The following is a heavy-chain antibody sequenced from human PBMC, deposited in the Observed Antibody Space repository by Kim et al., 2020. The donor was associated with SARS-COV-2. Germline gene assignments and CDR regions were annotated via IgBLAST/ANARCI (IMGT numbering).Heavy chain of an antibody. D-gene: IGHD6-13*01. Sequence: GGSLRLSCAASGFTFSSYAMSWVRQAPGKGLEWVSAISGSGGSTYYADSVKGRFTISRDNSKNTLYLQMNSLRAEDTAVYYCANAYARIAAANWFDPWGQGTLVTVSS. CDR1: GFTFSSYA. CDR3: ANAYARIAAANWFDP. V-gene: IGHV3-23*01. J-gene: IGHJ5*02. CDR2: ISGSGGST.